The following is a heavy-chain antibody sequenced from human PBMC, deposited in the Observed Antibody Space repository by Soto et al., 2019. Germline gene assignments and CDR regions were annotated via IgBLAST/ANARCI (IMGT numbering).Heavy chain of an antibody. Sequence: PSETLSLTCTVSCGSISSSSYYWGWIRQPPGKGLEWIGSIYYSGSTYYNPSLKSRVTISVDTSKNQFSLKLSSVTAADTAVYYCARAADDSSGYPYDHFDYWGQGTLVTVSS. D-gene: IGHD3-22*01. CDR1: CGSISSSSYY. V-gene: IGHV4-39*01. CDR3: ARAADDSSGYPYDHFDY. J-gene: IGHJ4*02. CDR2: IYYSGST.